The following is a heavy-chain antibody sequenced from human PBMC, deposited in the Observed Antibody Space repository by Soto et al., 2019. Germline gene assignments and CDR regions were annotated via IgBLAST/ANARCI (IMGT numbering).Heavy chain of an antibody. CDR3: ARDPYYGSGSYYDGSNWFDP. CDR2: IKQDGSEK. D-gene: IGHD3-10*01. Sequence: GGSLRLSCAASGFTFSSYWMSWVRQAPGKGLEWVANIKQDGSEKYYVDSVKGRFTISRDNAKNSLYLQMNSLRAEDTAVYYCARDPYYGSGSYYDGSNWFDPWGQGTLVTVSS. V-gene: IGHV3-7*01. J-gene: IGHJ5*02. CDR1: GFTFSSYW.